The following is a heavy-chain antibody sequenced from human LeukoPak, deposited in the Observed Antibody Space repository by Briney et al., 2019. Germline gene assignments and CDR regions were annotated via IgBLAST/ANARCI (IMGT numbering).Heavy chain of an antibody. Sequence: GGPLRLSCAASGFTFSISWMHWVRQAPGKGLAWVSHINSDGGSTDYADSVKGRFTISRDNSKNTLYLQMNSLRAEDTAVYYCAKGRSGSYSPTWDYWGQGTLVTVSS. D-gene: IGHD1-26*01. V-gene: IGHV3-74*01. CDR3: AKGRSGSYSPTWDY. CDR2: INSDGGST. J-gene: IGHJ4*02. CDR1: GFTFSISW.